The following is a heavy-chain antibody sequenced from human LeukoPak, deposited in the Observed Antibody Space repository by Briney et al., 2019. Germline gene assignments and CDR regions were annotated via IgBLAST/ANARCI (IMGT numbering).Heavy chain of an antibody. CDR3: ARDHSSSYHHFDL. D-gene: IGHD6-6*01. CDR1: GGSITSHY. J-gene: IGHJ4*02. CDR2: VHYSGKS. Sequence: MASETLSLTCTVSGGSITSHYWSWIRQPPGKGLEWIGYVHYSGKSNYNPSLKSRVTMSVDTSKNQLSLKLDSVTAADTAMYYCARDHSSSYHHFDLWGRGTLITVSS. V-gene: IGHV4-59*11.